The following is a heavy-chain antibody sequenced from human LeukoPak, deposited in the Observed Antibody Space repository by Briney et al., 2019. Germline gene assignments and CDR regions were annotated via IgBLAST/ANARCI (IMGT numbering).Heavy chain of an antibody. D-gene: IGHD2-15*01. Sequence: SSETLSLTCTVSGGSISSYYWSWIRQPPGKGLEWIGYIYYSGSTNYNPSLKSRVTISVDTSKNQFSLKLSSVTAADTAVYYCARDTHGGRTRSYYYGMDVWGQGTTVTVSS. J-gene: IGHJ6*02. CDR2: IYYSGST. CDR3: ARDTHGGRTRSYYYGMDV. V-gene: IGHV4-59*01. CDR1: GGSISSYY.